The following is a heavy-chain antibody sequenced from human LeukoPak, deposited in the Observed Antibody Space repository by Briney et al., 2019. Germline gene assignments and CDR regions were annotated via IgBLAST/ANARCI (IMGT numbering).Heavy chain of an antibody. CDR1: GYTFTSYG. CDR3: ARAGDIVVVPAATQFDY. V-gene: IGHV1-18*04. CDR2: ISAYNGNT. J-gene: IGHJ4*02. Sequence: ASVKVSCKASGYTFTSYGISWVRQAPEQGLEWMGWISAYNGNTNYAQKLQGRVTMTTDTSTSTAYMELRSLRSDDTAVYYCARAGDIVVVPAATQFDYWGQGTLVTVSS. D-gene: IGHD2-2*01.